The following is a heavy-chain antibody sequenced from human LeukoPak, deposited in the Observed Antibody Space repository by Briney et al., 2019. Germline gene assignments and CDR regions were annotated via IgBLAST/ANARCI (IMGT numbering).Heavy chain of an antibody. CDR1: GFTFSSYA. Sequence: PGGSLRLSCAASGFTFSSYAMSWVRQAPGKGLEWVSAISGSGGSTYYADSVKGRFTISRDNSKNTLYLQMNSLRTEDTAIYYCARVAYTYGYSQAFDIWGQGTMVTVSS. CDR3: ARVAYTYGYSQAFDI. V-gene: IGHV3-23*01. J-gene: IGHJ3*02. D-gene: IGHD5-18*01. CDR2: ISGSGGST.